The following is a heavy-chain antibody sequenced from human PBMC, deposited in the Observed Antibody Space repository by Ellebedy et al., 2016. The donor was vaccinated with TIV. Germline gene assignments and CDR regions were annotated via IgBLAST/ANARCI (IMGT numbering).Heavy chain of an antibody. CDR2: INPKSGGT. CDR3: ARIGSGSSDLDS. J-gene: IGHJ5*01. V-gene: IGHV1-2*04. CDR1: GYTFTGYY. D-gene: IGHD6-6*01. Sequence: ASVKVSCKASGYTFTGYYLHWARQAPGQGLEWMGWINPKSGGTSYAQKFQDSVTMTRDTSVTTGYMELRRLRHDDTAVYYCARIGSGSSDLDSWGQGTLVTVSS.